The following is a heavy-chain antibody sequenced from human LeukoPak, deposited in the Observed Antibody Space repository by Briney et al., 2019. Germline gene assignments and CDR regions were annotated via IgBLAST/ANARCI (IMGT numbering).Heavy chain of an antibody. CDR2: IIPIFGTA. V-gene: IGHV1-69*06. CDR1: GGTFSSYA. J-gene: IGHJ4*02. Sequence: SVKVSCKASGGTFSSYAISWVRQAPGQGLEWMGGIIPIFGTANYAQKFQGRVTITADKSTSTAYMELSSLRSEDTAVYYCARGVEVLLWFGELPGFDYWGQGTLVTVSS. D-gene: IGHD3-10*01. CDR3: ARGVEVLLWFGELPGFDY.